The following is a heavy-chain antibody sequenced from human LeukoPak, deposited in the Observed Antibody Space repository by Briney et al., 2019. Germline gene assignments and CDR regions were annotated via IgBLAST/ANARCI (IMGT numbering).Heavy chain of an antibody. CDR3: ARDLGSGWYTVDY. V-gene: IGHV1-46*01. CDR2: INPSDGIT. D-gene: IGHD6-19*01. Sequence: ASVKVSCKTSGYTFTSCYIHWVRQAPGQGLEWMGTINPSDGITSYAQKFQGRITVTRDASTSTVYMGLSGLISEDTAIYYCARDLGSGWYTVDYWGQGTLVTVSS. J-gene: IGHJ4*02. CDR1: GYTFTSCY.